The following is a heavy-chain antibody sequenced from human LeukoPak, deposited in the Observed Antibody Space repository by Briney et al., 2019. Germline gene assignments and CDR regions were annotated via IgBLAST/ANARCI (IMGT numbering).Heavy chain of an antibody. J-gene: IGHJ4*02. CDR2: INHSGST. CDR3: ARGTRYCSGGSCYSRGVGFDY. CDR1: GGSISSGGYS. D-gene: IGHD2-15*01. V-gene: IGHV4-39*07. Sequence: SETLSLTCTVSGGSISSGGYSWSWIRQPPGKGLEWIGEINHSGSTNYNPSLKSRVTISVDTSKNQFSLKLSSVTAADTAVYYCARGTRYCSGGSCYSRGVGFDYWGQGTLVTVSS.